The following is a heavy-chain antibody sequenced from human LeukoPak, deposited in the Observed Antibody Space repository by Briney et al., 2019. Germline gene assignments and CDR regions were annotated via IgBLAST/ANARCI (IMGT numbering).Heavy chain of an antibody. J-gene: IGHJ6*03. CDR2: IYYSGST. V-gene: IGHV4-31*03. CDR1: GGSISSGGYY. Sequence: SETLSLTCTVSGGSISSGGYYWSWIRQHPGKGLEWIGYIYYSGSTYYNPSLKSRVTISVDTSKNQFSLKLSSVTAADTAVYYCARESQVVPAAIYYYYYMDLWGKGTTVTVSS. CDR3: ARESQVVPAAIYYYYYMDL. D-gene: IGHD2-2*01.